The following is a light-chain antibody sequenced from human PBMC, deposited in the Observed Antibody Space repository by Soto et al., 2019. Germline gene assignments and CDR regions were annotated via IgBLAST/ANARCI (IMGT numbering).Light chain of an antibody. J-gene: IGKJ4*01. Sequence: DIQMTQSPSSLSASVGDRVTITCRASQTISNYLNWYQQQPGKAPKLLIYDASNLETGVPSRFSGSGSGTDFTFTISSLQPEDIATYYCQQYDNLPLTFGGGTKVDIK. CDR1: QTISNY. V-gene: IGKV1-33*01. CDR3: QQYDNLPLT. CDR2: DAS.